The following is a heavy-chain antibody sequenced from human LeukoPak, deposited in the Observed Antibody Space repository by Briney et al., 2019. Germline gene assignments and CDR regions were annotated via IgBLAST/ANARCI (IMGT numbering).Heavy chain of an antibody. J-gene: IGHJ3*02. CDR3: ARDGPFFMIVPRLGAFDI. CDR2: ISYDGSNK. Sequence: TGGSLRLSCAASGFTFSSYAMHWVRQAPGKGLEWVAVISYDGSNKYYADSVKGRFTISRDNSKNTLYLQMNSLRAEDTAVYYCARDGPFFMIVPRLGAFDIWGQGTMVTVSS. D-gene: IGHD3-22*01. V-gene: IGHV3-30-3*01. CDR1: GFTFSSYA.